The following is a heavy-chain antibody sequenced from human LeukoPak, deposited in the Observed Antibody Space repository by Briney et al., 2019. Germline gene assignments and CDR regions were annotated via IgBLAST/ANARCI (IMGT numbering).Heavy chain of an antibody. CDR2: TSSSGSTI. J-gene: IGHJ5*02. CDR1: GFTFSSYE. V-gene: IGHV3-48*03. D-gene: IGHD1-20*01. Sequence: GGSLRLSCAASGFTFSSYEMNWVRQAPGKGLEWVSYTSSSGSTIYYADSVKGRFTISRDNAKNSLYLQMNSLRAEDTAVYYCARGRYNWKGEGQNWFDPGGQGTLVTVSS. CDR3: ARGRYNWKGEGQNWFDP.